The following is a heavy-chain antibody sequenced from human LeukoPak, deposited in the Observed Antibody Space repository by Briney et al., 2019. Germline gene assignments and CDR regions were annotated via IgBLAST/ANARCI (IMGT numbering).Heavy chain of an antibody. CDR3: ARDRDDISGMFDY. Sequence: PSQTLSLTCTVSGGSINSAGYSWGWIRQRPGKGLEWIGYIYHSGVTYYNPSLKSRVTISIDTSKSHFSLEVNSVTAADTAVYYCARDRDDISGMFDYWGQGTLVTVSS. CDR2: IYHSGVT. V-gene: IGHV4-31*03. J-gene: IGHJ4*02. CDR1: GGSINSAGYS. D-gene: IGHD3-22*01.